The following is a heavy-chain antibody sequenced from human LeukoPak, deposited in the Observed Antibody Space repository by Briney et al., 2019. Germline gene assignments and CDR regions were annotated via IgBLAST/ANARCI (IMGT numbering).Heavy chain of an antibody. CDR3: ARDTGSNPYYFDY. D-gene: IGHD3-10*01. V-gene: IGHV4-39*07. CDR2: IYYSGIT. J-gene: IGHJ4*02. Sequence: SETLSLTCTVSGGSIRSSSYYWGWIRQPPGKGLEWIGSIYYSGITYYNPSLKSRVTISVDTSKNQFSLKLSSVTAADTAVYYCARDTGSNPYYFDYWGQGTLVTVSS. CDR1: GGSIRSSSYY.